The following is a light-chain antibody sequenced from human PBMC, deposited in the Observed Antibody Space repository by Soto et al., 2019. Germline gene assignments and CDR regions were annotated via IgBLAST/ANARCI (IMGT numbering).Light chain of an antibody. CDR2: AAS. CDR1: QGISSY. Sequence: DIQLTQSPSFLSASVGDRVTITCRASQGISSYLAWYQQKPGKAPNLLIYAASTWQSGVPSRFSGSGSGTEFTITISSLQPEDFANYYCQQLKSYPRTFGEGTKVEIK. CDR3: QQLKSYPRT. J-gene: IGKJ1*01. V-gene: IGKV1-9*01.